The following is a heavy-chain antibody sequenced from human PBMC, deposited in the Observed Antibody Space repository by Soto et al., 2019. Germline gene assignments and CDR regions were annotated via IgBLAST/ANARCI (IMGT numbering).Heavy chain of an antibody. Sequence: SETLSLTCTVSGGSISSYYGGWFRQPPGKGLEWIGYIYYSGSTTYHPSLKSRVTISVDTSKNQFSLNLTSVTAADTAVYCCVRLGGYYQAFDQWGQGSLVTVSS. D-gene: IGHD3-22*01. J-gene: IGHJ4*02. CDR3: VRLGGYYQAFDQ. V-gene: IGHV4-59*08. CDR2: IYYSGST. CDR1: GGSISSYY.